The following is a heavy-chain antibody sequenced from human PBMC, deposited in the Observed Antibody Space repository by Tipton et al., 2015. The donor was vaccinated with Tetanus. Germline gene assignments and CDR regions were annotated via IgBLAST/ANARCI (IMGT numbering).Heavy chain of an antibody. Sequence: QLVQSGAEVKKPGASVKVSCKASGYTFTSYGISWVRQAPGQGLEWMGWISAYNGNTNYAQKLQGRVTMTTDTSTSTAYMELRSLRSDDTAVYYCARDLIGGSGSYYIPNLDYWGQGTLVTVSS. J-gene: IGHJ4*02. CDR3: ARDLIGGSGSYYIPNLDY. D-gene: IGHD3-10*01. CDR2: ISAYNGNT. V-gene: IGHV1-18*04. CDR1: GYTFTSYG.